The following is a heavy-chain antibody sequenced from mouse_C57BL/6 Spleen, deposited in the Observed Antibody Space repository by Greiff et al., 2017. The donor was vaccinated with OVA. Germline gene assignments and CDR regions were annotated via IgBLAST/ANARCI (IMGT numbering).Heavy chain of an antibody. V-gene: IGHV14-2*01. Sequence: VQLQQSGAELVKPGASVKLSCTASGFNIKDYYMHWVKQRTEQGLEWIGRIDPEDGETKYAPKLQGKATITADTSSNTAYLQLSSLTSEDTAVYYCALITTVVATDYWGQGTTLTVSS. CDR2: IDPEDGET. J-gene: IGHJ2*01. CDR1: GFNIKDYY. CDR3: ALITTVVATDY. D-gene: IGHD1-1*01.